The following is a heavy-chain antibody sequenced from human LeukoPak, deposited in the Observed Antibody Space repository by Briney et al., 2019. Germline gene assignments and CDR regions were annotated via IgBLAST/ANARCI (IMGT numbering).Heavy chain of an antibody. CDR3: AREGGYGGFDY. Sequence: SETLSLTCTVSGGSISSSSYYWGWIRQPPGKGLEWIGSIYYSGSTYYNPSLKSRVTISVDTSKNQFSLKLSSVTAADTAVYYCAREGGYGGFDYWGQGTLVTVSS. CDR2: IYYSGST. D-gene: IGHD5-18*01. CDR1: GGSISSSSYY. V-gene: IGHV4-39*07. J-gene: IGHJ4*02.